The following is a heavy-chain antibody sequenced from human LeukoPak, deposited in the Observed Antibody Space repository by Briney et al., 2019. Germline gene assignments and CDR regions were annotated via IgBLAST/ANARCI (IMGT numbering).Heavy chain of an antibody. CDR3: AKHSGSYFIYYVDS. J-gene: IGHJ4*02. CDR1: GFTFSSYG. D-gene: IGHD1-26*01. CDR2: ISRSAYNS. Sequence: GGSLRLSCAASGFTFSSYGMSWVRQAQGKGLEWVSTISRSAYNSYYADSVKGRFIISRDNSANTLYLQMNSLRAEDTALYYCAKHSGSYFIYYVDSWGQGTLVTVSS. V-gene: IGHV3-23*01.